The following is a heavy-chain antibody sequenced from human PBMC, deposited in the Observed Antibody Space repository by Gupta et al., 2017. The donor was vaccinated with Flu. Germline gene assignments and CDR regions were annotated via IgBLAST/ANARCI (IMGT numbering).Heavy chain of an antibody. J-gene: IGHJ4*02. CDR2: IRGDGGII. CDR1: GFTFRRSA. V-gene: IGHV3-23*01. CDR3: AKEGGSYCSGTSCYALEE. D-gene: IGHD2-2*01. Sequence: EVQLLESGGGLVEPGGSLRLSCAASGFTFRRSAMSWVRQAPGKGLEWVATIRGDGGIIHSADSVKGRFFISRDKSNNTLYLQVSSLRVDDTAVFYCAKEGGSYCSGTSCYALEEWGRGTLVIVSA.